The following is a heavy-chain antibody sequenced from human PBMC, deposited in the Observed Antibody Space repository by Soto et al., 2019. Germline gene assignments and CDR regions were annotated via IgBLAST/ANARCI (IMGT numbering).Heavy chain of an antibody. V-gene: IGHV2-26*01. Sequence: GSGPTLVNPTETLTLTCTVSGFSLNNTRLGVSWIRQPPGKALQWLAHIFSNDEKSYRTSLKSRLTISKDTSKSQVVLTMTNMDPVDTATYYCARIQEMYSSSWYYFDYWGQGTLVTVSS. CDR1: GFSLNNTRLG. CDR3: ARIQEMYSSSWYYFDY. D-gene: IGHD6-13*01. CDR2: IFSNDEK. J-gene: IGHJ4*02.